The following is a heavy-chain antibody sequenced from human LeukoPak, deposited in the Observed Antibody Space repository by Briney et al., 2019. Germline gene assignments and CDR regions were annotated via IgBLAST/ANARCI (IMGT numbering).Heavy chain of an antibody. CDR1: GFTFSSCS. D-gene: IGHD3-22*01. CDR3: VKDSYYYDSSGYYYVKDH. CDR2: ISGSGGTT. V-gene: IGHV3-23*01. Sequence: PGGSLRLSCAASGFTFSSCSMNWVRQAPGKGLEWVSGISGSGGTTYYADSVQGRFTISRDNSKNTLYVQMNSLRADDTAIYYCVKDSYYYDSSGYYYVKDHWGQGTLVTVSS. J-gene: IGHJ4*02.